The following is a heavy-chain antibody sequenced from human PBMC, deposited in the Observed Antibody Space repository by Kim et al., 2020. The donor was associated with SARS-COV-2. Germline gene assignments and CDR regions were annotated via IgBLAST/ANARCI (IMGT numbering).Heavy chain of an antibody. CDR3: ARGGYSSSLFHFDY. V-gene: IGHV1-46*01. Sequence: ASVKVSCKASGYTFSNYYIYWVRQGPGQGLEWMGRINPSGGRTTYAQKFQGRVTMTRDTSTSTVYMELSSLRSEDTAVYYCARGGYSSSLFHFDYLGQGT. J-gene: IGHJ4*02. CDR2: INPSGGRT. D-gene: IGHD6-13*01. CDR1: GYTFSNYY.